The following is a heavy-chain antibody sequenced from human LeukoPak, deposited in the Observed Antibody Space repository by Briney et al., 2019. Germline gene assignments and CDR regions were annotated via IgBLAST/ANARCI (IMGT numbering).Heavy chain of an antibody. CDR3: ARHERCSSTSCYRYYYYYYMDV. D-gene: IGHD2-2*01. V-gene: IGHV4-39*01. J-gene: IGHJ6*03. Sequence: PSETLSLTCTVSGGSISSSSYYWGWIRQPPGKGLEWIGSFYYSGSTYYNPSLKSRVTISVDTSKNQFSLKLSSVTAADTAVYYCARHERCSSTSCYRYYYYYYMDVWGKGTTVTVSS. CDR1: GGSISSSSYY. CDR2: FYYSGST.